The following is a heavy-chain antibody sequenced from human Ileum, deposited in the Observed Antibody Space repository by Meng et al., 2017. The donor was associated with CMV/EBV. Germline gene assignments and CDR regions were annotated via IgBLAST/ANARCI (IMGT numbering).Heavy chain of an antibody. CDR1: GFTFRYYW. Sequence: CAASGFTFRYYWMHWVRQAPGKGLVWVSRISGDGGSTNYADSVKGRFTISRDNAKETLYLQMNSLRAEDTAVYYCTRGAYSSGWHTPLWGQGTPVTVSS. CDR2: ISGDGGST. CDR3: TRGAYSSGWHTPL. D-gene: IGHD6-19*01. V-gene: IGHV3-74*01. J-gene: IGHJ4*02.